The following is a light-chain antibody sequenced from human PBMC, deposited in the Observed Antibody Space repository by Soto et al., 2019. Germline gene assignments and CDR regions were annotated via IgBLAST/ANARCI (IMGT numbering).Light chain of an antibody. V-gene: IGKV3-20*01. CDR3: KQYGTSEII. CDR1: QSVSSK. Sequence: EIVFTQSPGTLSLSPGERATLSCRASQSVSSKLAWYQQKPGQAPRLLIYDASTRATGIPARFSGSGSGTDFTLTISRMETEDFAVFVCKQYGTSEIIVGQGTRRELK. CDR2: DAS. J-gene: IGKJ5*01.